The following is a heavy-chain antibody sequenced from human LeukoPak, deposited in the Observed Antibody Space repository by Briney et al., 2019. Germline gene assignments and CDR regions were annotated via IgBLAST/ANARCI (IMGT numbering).Heavy chain of an antibody. CDR3: AKVAKGWLQFSRPLHLDY. CDR1: GFTFSSYA. D-gene: IGHD5-24*01. CDR2: ISGSGGST. J-gene: IGHJ4*02. Sequence: GGSLRLSCAASGFTFSSYAMSWVRQAPGKGLEWVSAISGSGGSTYYADSVKGRFTISRDNSKNTLYLQMNSLRAEDTAVYYCAKVAKGWLQFSRPLHLDYWGQGTLVTVSS. V-gene: IGHV3-23*01.